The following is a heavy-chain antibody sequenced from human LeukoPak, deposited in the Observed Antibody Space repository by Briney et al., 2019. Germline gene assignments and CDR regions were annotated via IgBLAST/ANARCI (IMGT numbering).Heavy chain of an antibody. CDR3: ARATAAGRRVDY. Sequence: GASVKVSCKASGYTFTSYYMHWVRQAPGQGLEWMAIINPSGGSTTYAQKFQGRVTMTRDTSTSTVYMKLSSLRSEDTAVYYCARATAAGRRVDYWGQGTLVTVSS. CDR1: GYTFTSYY. J-gene: IGHJ4*02. D-gene: IGHD6-13*01. CDR2: INPSGGST. V-gene: IGHV1-46*01.